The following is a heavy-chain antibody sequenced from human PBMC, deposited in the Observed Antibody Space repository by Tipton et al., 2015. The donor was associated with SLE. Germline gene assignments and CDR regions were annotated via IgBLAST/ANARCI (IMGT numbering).Heavy chain of an antibody. D-gene: IGHD3-3*01. Sequence: LRLSCTVSGDAFNRRNYYWDWIRQPPGKGLEWIGTVYYGGSIYYNPSLQSRITISIDTSKNQFSLRLTSVTAADTAVYFCARGVYYGFWSAYYIEEGSKTYYFDSCGQATLVTVSS. CDR3: ARGVYYGFWSAYYIEEGSKTYYFDS. CDR2: VYYGGSI. J-gene: IGHJ4*02. V-gene: IGHV4-39*07. CDR1: GDAFNRRNYY.